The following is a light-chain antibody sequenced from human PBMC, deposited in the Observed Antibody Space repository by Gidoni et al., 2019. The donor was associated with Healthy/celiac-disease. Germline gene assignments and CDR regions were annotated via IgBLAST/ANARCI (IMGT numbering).Light chain of an antibody. CDR1: QSVSSY. CDR3: QLRSNWPRGT. J-gene: IGKJ4*01. V-gene: IGKV3-11*01. CDR2: DAS. Sequence: ELGLTQSPDTLSLSPGERPTLPCRASQSVSSYLAWYQQKPGQAPRLLIYDASNRATVIPARFSGSGSGTDFTLTISSLEPEDFAVYYCQLRSNWPRGTFGGGTKVEIK.